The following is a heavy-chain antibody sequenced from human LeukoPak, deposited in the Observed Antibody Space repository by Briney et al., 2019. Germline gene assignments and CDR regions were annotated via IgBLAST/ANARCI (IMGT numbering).Heavy chain of an antibody. CDR1: GYSFTSYW. Sequence: KPGESLRISCKGSGYSFTSYWISWVRQMPGKGLEWMGRIDPSDSYTNYSPSFQGHVTISADKSISTAYLQWSSLKASDTAMYYCAIRDRLYYYGSGSLDYWGQGTLVTVSS. CDR3: AIRDRLYYYGSGSLDY. CDR2: IDPSDSYT. J-gene: IGHJ4*02. V-gene: IGHV5-10-1*01. D-gene: IGHD3-10*01.